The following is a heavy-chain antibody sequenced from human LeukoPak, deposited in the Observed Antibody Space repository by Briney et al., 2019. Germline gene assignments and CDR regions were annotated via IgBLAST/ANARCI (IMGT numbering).Heavy chain of an antibody. CDR3: ARVWASDQLQDRGYYFDY. J-gene: IGHJ4*02. V-gene: IGHV1-2*02. CDR1: GYTFTGYY. CDR2: INPNSGGT. D-gene: IGHD2-2*01. Sequence: ASVKVSCKAPGYTFTGYYMHWVRQAPGQGLEWMGWINPNSGGTNYAQKFQGRVTMTRDTSISTAYMELSRLRSDDTAVYYCARVWASDQLQDRGYYFDYWGQGTLVTVSS.